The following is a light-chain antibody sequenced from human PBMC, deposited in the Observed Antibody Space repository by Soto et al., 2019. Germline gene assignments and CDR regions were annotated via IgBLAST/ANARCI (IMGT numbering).Light chain of an antibody. Sequence: EIVLTQSPATLSLSPVERATLSCMASQSVSESLAWYQQKPGQAPRLLIYDASNRATGIPARFSGSGSGTDFTLTISSLEPEDFAVYYCQQRSNWPPITFGQGTRLEIK. CDR1: QSVSES. CDR3: QQRSNWPPIT. V-gene: IGKV3-11*01. J-gene: IGKJ5*01. CDR2: DAS.